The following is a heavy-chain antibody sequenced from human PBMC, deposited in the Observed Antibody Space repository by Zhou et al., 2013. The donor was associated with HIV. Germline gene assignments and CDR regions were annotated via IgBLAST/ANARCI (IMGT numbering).Heavy chain of an antibody. CDR3: VTDRQLDQPLTNAFNL. Sequence: QVQLVQSGAEVKKPGASVKVSCKASGYTFNSYGISWVRQATGQGLEWMGWMNPRSGNTGYAQKFQGRVTITRNTSINTAYLEISSLTSDDTALYYCVTDRQLDQPLTNAFNLWGQGTRITVS. J-gene: IGHJ6*02. CDR2: MNPRSGNT. D-gene: IGHD3-16*01. CDR1: GYTFNSYG. V-gene: IGHV1-8*03.